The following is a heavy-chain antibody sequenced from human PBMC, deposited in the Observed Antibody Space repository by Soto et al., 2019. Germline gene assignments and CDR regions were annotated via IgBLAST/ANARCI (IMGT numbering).Heavy chain of an antibody. J-gene: IGHJ4*02. CDR2: SYHSGST. Sequence: QLQLQESGSGLVKPSQTLSLTCAVSGGSISSGGYSWSWIRQPPGKGLEWIGYSYHSGSTYYNPTLKSRVTISVDRSKNQFSLKMSSVTDADAAVYYCDRGAITFDYWGQGTLVTVSS. V-gene: IGHV4-30-2*01. CDR1: GGSISSGGYS. CDR3: DRGAITFDY.